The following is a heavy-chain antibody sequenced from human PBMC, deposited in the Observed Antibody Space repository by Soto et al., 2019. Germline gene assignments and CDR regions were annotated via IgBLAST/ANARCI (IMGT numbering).Heavy chain of an antibody. V-gene: IGHV4-39*01. CDR2: IYYSGST. CDR1: GGSISSSTYY. CDR3: ASSPPVYGDYVSYFDY. D-gene: IGHD4-17*01. J-gene: IGHJ4*02. Sequence: PSETLSLTCTVSGGSISSSTYYWGWIRQPPGKGLEWIGSIYYSGSTYYNPSLKSRVDISVDTSKNQFSLKLSSVTAAGTAVYYCASSPPVYGDYVSYFDYWGQGTLVTVSS.